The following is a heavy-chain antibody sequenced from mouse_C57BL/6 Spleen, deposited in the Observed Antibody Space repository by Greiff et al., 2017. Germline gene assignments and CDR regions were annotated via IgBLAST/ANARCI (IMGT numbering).Heavy chain of an antibody. D-gene: IGHD1-1*01. CDR1: GYTFTSYW. Sequence: QVQLQQPGAELVMPGASVKLSCKASGYTFTSYWMHWVKQRPGQGLEWIGEIDPSDSYTNYNQKFKGKSTLTVDKSSSTAYMQLSSLTSEDSAVYYCARQDYGSSRYAMDYWGQGNSGTVSP. CDR2: IDPSDSYT. J-gene: IGHJ4*01. CDR3: ARQDYGSSRYAMDY. V-gene: IGHV1-69*01.